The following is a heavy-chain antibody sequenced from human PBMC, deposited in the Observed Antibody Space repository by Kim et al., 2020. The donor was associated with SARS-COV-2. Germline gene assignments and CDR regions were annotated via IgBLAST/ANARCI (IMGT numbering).Heavy chain of an antibody. V-gene: IGHV4-39*01. D-gene: IGHD3-10*01. CDR2: IYYSGST. CDR1: GGSISSSSYY. J-gene: IGHJ5*02. Sequence: SETLSLTCTVSGGSISSSSYYWGWIRQPPGKGLEWIGSIYYSGSTYYNPSLKSRVTISVDTSKNQFSLKLSSVTAADTAVYYCARQGNYYGSGSYPHWFDPWGQETLVTVSS. CDR3: ARQGNYYGSGSYPHWFDP.